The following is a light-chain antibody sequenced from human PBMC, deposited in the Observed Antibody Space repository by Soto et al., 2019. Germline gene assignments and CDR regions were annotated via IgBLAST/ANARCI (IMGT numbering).Light chain of an antibody. CDR3: AAWDGNLTAVT. CDR2: SNN. J-gene: IGLJ2*01. Sequence: QSVLTQPPSASGTPGQRVTISCSGSTSNIGGNTVNWYQQLPGTATKLVIYSNNQRPSGAPDRFSSSQSGTSASLAISRPQAEDDADYYCAAWDGNLTAVTFGSGTKLTVL. CDR1: TSNIGGNT. V-gene: IGLV1-44*01.